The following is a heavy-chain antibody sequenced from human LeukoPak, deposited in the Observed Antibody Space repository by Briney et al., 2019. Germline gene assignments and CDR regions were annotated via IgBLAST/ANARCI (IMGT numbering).Heavy chain of an antibody. CDR2: MLSSGSA. CDR3: AKDLTYGDGRWEFVP. D-gene: IGHD4-17*01. V-gene: IGHV3-23*05. J-gene: IGHJ5*02. CDR1: GFSLSGYA. Sequence: GGSLRLPCVASGFSLSGYAMSWVRQAPGKGPEWVSGMLSSGSAYYSDSVKGRFTISRDSSKNTLYLQMNSLRSEDTAIYSCAKDLTYGDGRWEFVPWGQGTLVTVSS.